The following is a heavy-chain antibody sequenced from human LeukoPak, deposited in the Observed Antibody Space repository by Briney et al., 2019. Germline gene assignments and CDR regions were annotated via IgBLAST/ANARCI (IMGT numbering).Heavy chain of an antibody. CDR2: IYYSGST. D-gene: IGHD5-18*01. Sequence: ETLSLTCTVSGGSISSYYWSWIRQPPGKGLEWIGYIYYSGSTNYKSSLKSRVTISVDTSKNQFSLKLSSVTAADTAVYYCARTTEGGYSYGYFYYYYMDVWGKGTTVTISS. CDR3: ARTTEGGYSYGYFYYYYMDV. V-gene: IGHV4-59*01. CDR1: GGSISSYY. J-gene: IGHJ6*03.